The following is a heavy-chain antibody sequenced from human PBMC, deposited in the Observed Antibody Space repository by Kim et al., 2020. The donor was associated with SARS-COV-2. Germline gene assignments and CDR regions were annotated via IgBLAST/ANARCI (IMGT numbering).Heavy chain of an antibody. CDR3: TADHDGACCSDY. J-gene: IGHJ4*02. D-gene: IGHD3-10*02. V-gene: IGHV3-15*01. CDR2: IQTARDGATT. CDR1: EFSFTNAW. Sequence: GGSLRLSCAASEFSFTNAWMSWVRQAPGKGLEWIGRIQTARDGATTHYSAPVRDRFTISRDDSKKTLYLQMNSLKTEDTAVYYCTADHDGACCSDYWGQGTLVTVSS.